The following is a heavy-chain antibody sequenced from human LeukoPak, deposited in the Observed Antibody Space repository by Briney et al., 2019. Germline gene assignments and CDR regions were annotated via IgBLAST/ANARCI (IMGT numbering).Heavy chain of an antibody. V-gene: IGHV3-23*01. CDR3: TKDRSGSNYDSSGIMGY. Sequence: PGGSLRLSCAASGFTFSSYAMSWVRQAPGKGLEWVSAISGSGGSTYYADSVKGRFTISRDNSKNTLYLQMNSLRAEDTAVYYCTKDRSGSNYDSSGIMGYWGQGTLVTVSS. J-gene: IGHJ4*02. D-gene: IGHD3-22*01. CDR2: ISGSGGST. CDR1: GFTFSSYA.